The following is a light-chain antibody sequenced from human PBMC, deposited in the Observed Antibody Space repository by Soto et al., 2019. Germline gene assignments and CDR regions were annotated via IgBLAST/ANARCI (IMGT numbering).Light chain of an antibody. J-gene: IGKJ1*01. V-gene: IGKV3-20*01. CDR1: QSVSSSF. CDR2: GAS. Sequence: EIVLTQSPGTLSLSPGERATLPCRASQSVSSSFLAWYQQKPGQAPRLLIYGASNRATGIPDRFNGSGSGTDFTLTISRLEPEDFAVYYCQQYVTSPWAFGQGTKVAIE. CDR3: QQYVTSPWA.